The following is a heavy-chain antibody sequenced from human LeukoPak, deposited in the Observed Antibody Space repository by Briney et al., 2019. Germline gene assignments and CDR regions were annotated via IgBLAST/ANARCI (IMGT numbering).Heavy chain of an antibody. CDR2: ISGNGGTT. J-gene: IGHJ3*01. Sequence: PGGSLRLSCAASGLTFSSYAMTWVRQAPGKGLEWVSGISGNGGTTYYADSVKGRFTISRDNSKNTLYLQMDSLRIEGTAVYYCAKGGRWDYYDSSHWGQGTMVTVSS. V-gene: IGHV3-23*01. D-gene: IGHD3-22*01. CDR1: GLTFSSYA. CDR3: AKGGRWDYYDSSH.